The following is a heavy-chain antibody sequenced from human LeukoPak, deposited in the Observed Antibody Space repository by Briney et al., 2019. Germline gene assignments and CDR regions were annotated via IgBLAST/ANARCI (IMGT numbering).Heavy chain of an antibody. Sequence: SETLSLTCTVSGGSISSYYWSWIRQPPGKGLEWIGYIYYSGSTNYNPSLKSRVTISVDTSKNQFSLKLSSVTAADTAVYYCARHEVGDYGSGSYSSYYYYYYYGMDVWGQGTTVTVSS. CDR2: IYYSGST. D-gene: IGHD3-10*01. J-gene: IGHJ6*02. V-gene: IGHV4-59*08. CDR1: GGSISSYY. CDR3: ARHEVGDYGSGSYSSYYYYYYYGMDV.